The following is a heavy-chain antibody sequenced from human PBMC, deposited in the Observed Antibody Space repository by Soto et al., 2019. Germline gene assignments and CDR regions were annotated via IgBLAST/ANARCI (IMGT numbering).Heavy chain of an antibody. V-gene: IGHV3-13*04. CDR1: GFTFSRYD. Sequence: SGGGLVQPGGSLRLSCAASGFTFSRYDMHWVRQATGRGLEWVSGIGTSGDTYYAGSVKGRFTISRENAKNSVYLQMNSLRAGDTAVYYCARGALGFDPWGQGTLVAVSS. CDR3: ARGALGFDP. CDR2: IGTSGDT. D-gene: IGHD6-6*01. J-gene: IGHJ5*02.